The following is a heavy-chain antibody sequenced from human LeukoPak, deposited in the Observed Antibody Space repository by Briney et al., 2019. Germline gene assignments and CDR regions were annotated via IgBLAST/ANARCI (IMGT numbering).Heavy chain of an antibody. Sequence: GRSLRLSCAASGFAFNTYAMHWVRQAPGQGLEWVALIWHDGSHKFYSNSVRGQFTISRDNSKNTVSLQMNNLRPEDTAVYYCAREIFGSGGYPDFWGQGTLVTVSS. V-gene: IGHV3-33*01. CDR1: GFAFNTYA. J-gene: IGHJ4*02. CDR2: IWHDGSHK. D-gene: IGHD3-10*01. CDR3: AREIFGSGGYPDF.